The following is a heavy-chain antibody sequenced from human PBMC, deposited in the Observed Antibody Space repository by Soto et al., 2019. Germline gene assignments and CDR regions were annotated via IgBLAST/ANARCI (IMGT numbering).Heavy chain of an antibody. CDR2: ISYDGSNK. CDR3: AKDYGSVDY. J-gene: IGHJ4*02. CDR1: GFTFSSYG. Sequence: QVQLVESGGGVVQPGRSLRLSCAASGFTFSSYGMHWVRQAPGKGLEWVAVISYDGSNKYYADSVKGRFTISRDNSKNTLYLQMNSLRAEDTAVYYCAKDYGSVDYWGQGTLVTVSS. D-gene: IGHD3-10*01. V-gene: IGHV3-30*18.